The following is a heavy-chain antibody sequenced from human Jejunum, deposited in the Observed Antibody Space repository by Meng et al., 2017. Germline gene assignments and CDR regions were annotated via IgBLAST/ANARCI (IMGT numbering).Heavy chain of an antibody. CDR2: IYYSGST. CDR1: GCSISSSNYY. V-gene: IGHV4-39*01. J-gene: IGHJ4*02. CDR3: VRQRYCSAGSCYSDS. D-gene: IGHD2-15*01. Sequence: QLQLQESGPGLVKPSETLSLTCTVSGCSISSSNYYWGWIRQPPGKGLEWIGSIYYSGSTDYNPSLKSRVTISVDTSKKQFSLKLSSVTAADTAMYYCVRQRYCSAGSCYSDSWGQGTLVTVSS.